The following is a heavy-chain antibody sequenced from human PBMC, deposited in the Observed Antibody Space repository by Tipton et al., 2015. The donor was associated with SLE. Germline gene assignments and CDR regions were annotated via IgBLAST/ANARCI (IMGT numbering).Heavy chain of an antibody. CDR2: INHSGST. J-gene: IGHJ2*01. V-gene: IGHV4-39*07. CDR1: GGSISSSSYY. CDR3: ARDWGTRYFDL. D-gene: IGHD7-27*01. Sequence: TLSLTCTVSGGSISSSSYYWGWIRQPPGKGLEWIGEINHSGSTNYNPSLKSRVTISVDTSKNQFSLKLSSVTAADTAVYYCARDWGTRYFDLWGRGTLVTVSS.